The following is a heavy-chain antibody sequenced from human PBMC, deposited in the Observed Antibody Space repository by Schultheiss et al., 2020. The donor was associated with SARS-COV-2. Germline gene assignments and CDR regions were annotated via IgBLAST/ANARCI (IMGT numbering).Heavy chain of an antibody. J-gene: IGHJ2*01. CDR2: IYYSGST. CDR1: GGSVSNGNYY. V-gene: IGHV4-61*01. CDR3: VRESEGTNWYFDL. Sequence: SETLSLTCTVSGGSVSNGNYYWSWIRQPPGKRLEWIGYIYYSGSTNYNPSLKSRVTISVDTSKNQFSLRLSSVTAADTAVYYCVRESEGTNWYFDLWGRGTLVTVSS. D-gene: IGHD1-7*01.